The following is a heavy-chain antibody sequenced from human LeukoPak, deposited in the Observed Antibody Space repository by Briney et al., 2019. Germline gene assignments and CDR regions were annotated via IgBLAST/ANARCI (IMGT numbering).Heavy chain of an antibody. CDR2: INNDGSTT. CDR1: GFSFRSYW. Sequence: GGSLRLSCAASGFSFRSYWMHWVRQVPGKGLVWVSRINNDGSTTSYADSVKGRFTISRDNAKNTLYLQMNSLRAEDTAVYYCAKRPQDSYGIDYWGQGTLVTVSS. J-gene: IGHJ4*02. D-gene: IGHD5-18*01. CDR3: AKRPQDSYGIDY. V-gene: IGHV3-74*01.